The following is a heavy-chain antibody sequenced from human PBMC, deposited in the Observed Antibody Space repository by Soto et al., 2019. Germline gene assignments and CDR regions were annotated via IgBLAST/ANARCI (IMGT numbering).Heavy chain of an antibody. CDR2: ISYDGSNK. D-gene: IGHD3-10*01. CDR1: GFTFSIYA. Sequence: QVQLVESGGGVVQPGRSLRLSCAASGFTFSIYAMHWVRQAPGKGLEWVAVISYDGSNKYYADSVKGRFTISRDNSKNRVYLKMNSRRAEDWAVYYCAGEFSEGWSDPGGQGTLATVSS. V-gene: IGHV3-30-3*01. J-gene: IGHJ5*02. CDR3: AGEFSEGWSDP.